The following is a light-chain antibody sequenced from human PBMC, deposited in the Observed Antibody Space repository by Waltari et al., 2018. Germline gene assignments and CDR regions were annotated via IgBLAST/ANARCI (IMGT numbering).Light chain of an antibody. V-gene: IGKV1-9*01. CDR1: QGISVY. J-gene: IGKJ3*01. CDR3: QQLNSYPLT. Sequence: QLTQPPSLLSALLLEGVNTTCRASQGISVYLAWYQQKPGKAPKLLIYAASTVQSGVPSRFSGSGSGTEFTLTISSLQPEDFATYYCQQLNSYPLTFGPGTKVEIK. CDR2: AAS.